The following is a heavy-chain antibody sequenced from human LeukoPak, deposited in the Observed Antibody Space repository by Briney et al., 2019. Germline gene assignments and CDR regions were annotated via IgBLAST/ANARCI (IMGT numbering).Heavy chain of an antibody. J-gene: IGHJ4*02. CDR3: ATSESQTRFDF. D-gene: IGHD1/OR15-1a*01. V-gene: IGHV5-51*01. CDR2: IYPGDSDI. Sequence: GESLKISCKGSGYSFTNYWIGWVRQMPGKGLEWMGIIYPGDSDIRYSPPFQGQVTISADKSISTAYLQWSSLKASDTAMYYCATSESQTRFDFWGQGTLVTVSS. CDR1: GYSFTNYW.